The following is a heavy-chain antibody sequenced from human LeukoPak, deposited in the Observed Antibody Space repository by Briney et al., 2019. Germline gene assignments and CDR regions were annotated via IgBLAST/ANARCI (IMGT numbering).Heavy chain of an antibody. CDR2: IYTSGST. J-gene: IGHJ3*02. V-gene: IGHV4-61*02. CDR3: ARGLEDAFDI. CDR1: GGSNSSGSYY. D-gene: IGHD1-1*01. Sequence: SETLSLTCTVSGGSNSSGSYYWSWIRQPAGKGLEWIGRIYTSGSTNYNPSLKSRVTISVDTSKNQFSLKLSSVTAADTAVYYCARGLEDAFDIWGQGTMVTVSS.